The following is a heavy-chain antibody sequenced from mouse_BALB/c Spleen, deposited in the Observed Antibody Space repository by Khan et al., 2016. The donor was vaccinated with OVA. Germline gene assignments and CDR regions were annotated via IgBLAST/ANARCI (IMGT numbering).Heavy chain of an antibody. CDR1: GFAFSSYD. CDR2: INSRGSYT. CDR3: TRHGGFDPYYAMDY. Sequence: EVELVESGGGSVKPGGSLKLSCAASGFAFSSYDMSWVRQTPEKRLEWVAIINSRGSYTYYPDSVKGRFTISRDNARNTLYLQLSSLSSEDTTLYYCTRHGGFDPYYAMDYWGQGTSVTVSS. J-gene: IGHJ4*01. V-gene: IGHV5-9*02.